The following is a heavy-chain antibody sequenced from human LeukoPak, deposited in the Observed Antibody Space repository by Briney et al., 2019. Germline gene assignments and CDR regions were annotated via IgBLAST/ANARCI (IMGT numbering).Heavy chain of an antibody. J-gene: IGHJ5*02. D-gene: IGHD3-22*01. Sequence: ASQTLSLTCTVSGGSISSGDYYWSWIRQPPGKGLEWIAYMYYSGSTYYNPSLKSRVTMSADTSKNQLSLRLSSVTAADTAVYYCARPYYYDSRIDPWGQGILVTVSS. V-gene: IGHV4-30-4*01. CDR2: MYYSGST. CDR1: GGSISSGDYY. CDR3: ARPYYYDSRIDP.